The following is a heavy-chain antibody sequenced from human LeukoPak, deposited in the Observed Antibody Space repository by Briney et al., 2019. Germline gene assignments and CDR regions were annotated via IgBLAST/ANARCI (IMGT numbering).Heavy chain of an antibody. D-gene: IGHD3-10*01. CDR2: IYYSGST. Sequence: SETLSLTCTVSGGSISSGDYYWSWIRQPPGKGLEWIGYIYYSGSTYYNPPLKSRVTISVDTSKNQFTLKLSSVTAADTAVYYCARVRYYASYFDYWGQGTLVTVSS. V-gene: IGHV4-30-4*01. J-gene: IGHJ4*02. CDR1: GGSISSGDYY. CDR3: ARVRYYASYFDY.